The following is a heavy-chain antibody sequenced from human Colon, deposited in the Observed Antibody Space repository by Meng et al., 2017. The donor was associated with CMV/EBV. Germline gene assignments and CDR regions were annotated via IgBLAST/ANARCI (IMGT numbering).Heavy chain of an antibody. CDR3: TTADYYYYGMDV. V-gene: IGHV3-15*01. CDR1: GFTFSNAW. CDR2: IKSKTDGGTT. Sequence: ESLKISCAASGFTFSNAWMSWVRQAPGKGLEWVGRIKSKTDGGTTDYAAPVKGRFTISRDDSKNTLYLQMNSLKTEDTAVYYCTTADYYYYGMDVWGQGTTVTVSS. J-gene: IGHJ6*02.